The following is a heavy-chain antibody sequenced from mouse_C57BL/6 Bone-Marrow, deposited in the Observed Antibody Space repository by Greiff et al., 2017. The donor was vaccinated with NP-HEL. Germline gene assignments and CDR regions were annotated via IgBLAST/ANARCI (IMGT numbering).Heavy chain of an antibody. CDR2: IDPANGDT. CDR3: TTGGGSSYAMDY. Sequence: EVQLQQSGAELVRPGSSVKLSCTVSGFNIKADYMHWVKQRPEQGLEWIGWIDPANGDTKYASKFLGKATITADTASNKAYLRISKVTSEDTAVYYCTTGGGSSYAMDYWGQGTSVTVSS. V-gene: IGHV14-4*01. D-gene: IGHD1-1*02. J-gene: IGHJ4*01. CDR1: GFNIKADY.